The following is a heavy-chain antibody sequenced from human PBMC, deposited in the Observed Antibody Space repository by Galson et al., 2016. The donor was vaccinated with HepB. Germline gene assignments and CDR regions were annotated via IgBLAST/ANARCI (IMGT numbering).Heavy chain of an antibody. D-gene: IGHD6-13*01. Sequence: SLRLSCAASGFTFSKYAMSWVRQPAGKGLEWVSGISGNGGLTYHADPVQGRFTISRDNSKNTLFLQMNSLRAEDTAIYYCAKGTWLWASLAAADDADCWSQGTLVSVSS. CDR1: GFTFSKYA. J-gene: IGHJ4*02. CDR3: AKGTWLWASLAAADDADC. CDR2: ISGNGGLT. V-gene: IGHV3-23*01.